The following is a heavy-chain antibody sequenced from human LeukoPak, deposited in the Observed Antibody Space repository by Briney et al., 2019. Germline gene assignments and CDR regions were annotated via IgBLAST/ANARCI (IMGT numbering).Heavy chain of an antibody. D-gene: IGHD5-18*01. CDR3: ARDRGYSYGYWFDP. CDR1: GGSISSGGYY. J-gene: IGHJ5*02. V-gene: IGHV4-31*03. Sequence: SETLSLTCTVSGGSISSGGYYWSWIRQHPGKGLEWIGYIYYSGSTYYNPSLKSRITISVDTSKNQFSLKLSSVTAADTAVYYCARDRGYSYGYWFDPWGQGTLVTVSS. CDR2: IYYSGST.